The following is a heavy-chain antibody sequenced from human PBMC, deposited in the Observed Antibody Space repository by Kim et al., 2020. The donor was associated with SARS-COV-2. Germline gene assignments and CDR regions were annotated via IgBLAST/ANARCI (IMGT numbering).Heavy chain of an antibody. CDR2: INHSGST. Sequence: SETLSLTCAVYGGSFSGYYWSWIRQPPGKGLEWIGEINHSGSTNYNPSLKSRVTISVDTSKNQFSLKLSSVTAADTAVYYCAGDGSGSYYPFDYWGQGTLVAVSS. CDR1: GGSFSGYY. CDR3: AGDGSGSYYPFDY. D-gene: IGHD3-10*01. J-gene: IGHJ4*02. V-gene: IGHV4-34*01.